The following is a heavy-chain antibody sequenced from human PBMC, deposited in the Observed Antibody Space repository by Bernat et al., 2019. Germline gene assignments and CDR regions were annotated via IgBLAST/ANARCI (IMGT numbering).Heavy chain of an antibody. D-gene: IGHD2-2*01. V-gene: IGHV3-30*15. Sequence: QVQLVESGGGAVQPGKSLRLSCAASGFTFSSYAMHWVRQAPGKGLECVAVISYDGSNKYYADSVKGRFTISRDNSKNTLYLQMSSLRAEDTAVSYGERDISHQTGPAAIDYFQHWGQGTLVTVSS. J-gene: IGHJ1*01. CDR1: GFTFSSYA. CDR3: ERDISHQTGPAAIDYFQH. CDR2: ISYDGSNK.